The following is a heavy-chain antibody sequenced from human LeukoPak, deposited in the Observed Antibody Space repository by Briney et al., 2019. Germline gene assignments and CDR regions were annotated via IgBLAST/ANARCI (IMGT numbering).Heavy chain of an antibody. D-gene: IGHD2-2*03. CDR3: ARGDGYCSSTSCYAGPSYGLDV. CDR2: ISSTRRTI. V-gene: IGHV3-48*03. Sequence: GGSLRLSCAASGFTFSSYEFNWVRHAPGKGLEWVSYISSTRRTIFYADSVKGRFTISRDNAKNSLYLQMNSLRAEDTAVYHCARGDGYCSSTSCYAGPSYGLDVWGQGTTVTVSS. CDR1: GFTFSSYE. J-gene: IGHJ6*02.